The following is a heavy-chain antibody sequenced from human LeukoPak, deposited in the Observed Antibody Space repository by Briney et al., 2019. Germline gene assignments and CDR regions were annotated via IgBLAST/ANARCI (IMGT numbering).Heavy chain of an antibody. Sequence: SETLSLTCSVSGGSISSYYWSWIRQPPGKGLEWIGYIYYSGSTNYNPSLKSRVTISVDTSKNQFSLKLSSVTAADTAVYYCARVSGYYTHYWGQGTLVTVSS. V-gene: IGHV4-59*01. D-gene: IGHD3-22*01. CDR3: ARVSGYYTHY. CDR2: IYYSGST. CDR1: GGSISSYY. J-gene: IGHJ4*02.